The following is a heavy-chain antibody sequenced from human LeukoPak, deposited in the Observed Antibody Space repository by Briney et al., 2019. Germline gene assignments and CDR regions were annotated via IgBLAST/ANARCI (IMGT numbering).Heavy chain of an antibody. J-gene: IGHJ4*02. CDR2: ISSSSSYI. D-gene: IGHD6-19*01. CDR1: GFTFSSYS. Sequence: GGSLRLSCAASGFTFSSYSMNWVRQAPGKGLEWVSSISSSSSYIYYADSVKGRFTISRDNAKNSLYLQMNSLRAEDTAVYYCAREHDSSGCPDYWGQGTLVTVPS. CDR3: AREHDSSGCPDY. V-gene: IGHV3-21*01.